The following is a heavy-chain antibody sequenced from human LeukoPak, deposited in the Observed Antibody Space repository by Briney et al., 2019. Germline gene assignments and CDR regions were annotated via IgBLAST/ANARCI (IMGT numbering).Heavy chain of an antibody. V-gene: IGHV3-23*01. CDR2: ISGSAYNT. CDR1: GFTFSSYG. Sequence: GGSLRLSCAASGFTFSSYGMSWVRQVPGKGLEWVSTISGSAYNTYYADSVKGRFTVTRDNSANTLYLQMNSLRADDTALYYCAKHSGSYFIYYVDSWGQGTLVTVSS. D-gene: IGHD1-26*01. CDR3: AKHSGSYFIYYVDS. J-gene: IGHJ4*02.